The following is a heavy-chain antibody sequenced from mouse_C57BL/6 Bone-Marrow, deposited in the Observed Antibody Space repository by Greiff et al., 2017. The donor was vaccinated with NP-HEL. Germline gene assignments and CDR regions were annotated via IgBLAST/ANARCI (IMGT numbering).Heavy chain of an antibody. CDR2: IDPSDSYT. CDR3: ARDYDGYWNYAMGY. Sequence: VQLQQPGAELVMPGASVKLSCKASGYTFTSYWMHWVKQRPGQGLEWIGEIDPSDSYTNYNQKFKGKSTLTVDKSSSTAYLQLSSLTSEDSAGYYCARDYDGYWNYAMGYWGQGTSVTVSA. D-gene: IGHD2-3*01. V-gene: IGHV1-69*01. J-gene: IGHJ4*01. CDR1: GYTFTSYW.